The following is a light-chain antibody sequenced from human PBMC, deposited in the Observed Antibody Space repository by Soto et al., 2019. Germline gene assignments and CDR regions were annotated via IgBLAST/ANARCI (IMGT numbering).Light chain of an antibody. Sequence: IVLTQSPATLSLSPGERATLSCRASQSVSVYLAWYQQKPGQAPRLLIYDASNRATGIPARFSGSGSGTDFTLTISGLEPKDFAIYYCQQRSSWPGTFGQGTKVDIK. CDR2: DAS. J-gene: IGKJ1*01. CDR1: QSVSVY. CDR3: QQRSSWPGT. V-gene: IGKV3-11*01.